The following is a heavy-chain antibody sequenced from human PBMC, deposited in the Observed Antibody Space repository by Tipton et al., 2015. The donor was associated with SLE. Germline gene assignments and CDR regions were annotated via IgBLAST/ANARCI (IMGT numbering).Heavy chain of an antibody. CDR1: GGSFSTDSYY. CDR2: VYYSGST. CDR3: ARLYCGGDCYPLDY. D-gene: IGHD2-21*01. J-gene: IGHJ4*02. V-gene: IGHV4-39*07. Sequence: LRLSCTVSGGSFSTDSYYWGWIRQPPGKGLEWIGSVYYSGSTYYSPSLKSRVTISVDTSKKQFSLKLGSVTAADTAVYYCARLYCGGDCYPLDYWGQGTLVTVSS.